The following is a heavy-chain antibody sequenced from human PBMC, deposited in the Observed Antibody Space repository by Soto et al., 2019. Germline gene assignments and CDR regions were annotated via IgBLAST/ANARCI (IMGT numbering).Heavy chain of an antibody. D-gene: IGHD3-3*02. CDR3: ARSVSLVQHLWYGMDI. V-gene: IGHV3-23*01. CDR2: ISSSGGST. J-gene: IGHJ6*02. CDR1: GFTFSSYA. Sequence: GGSLRLSCAASGFTFSSYAMSWVRQAPGKGLEWVSTISSSGGSTYYADSVKGRFTISRDNSKNTLYLQMSSLRVEDTAIYYCARSVSLVQHLWYGMDIWGPGTTVTVSS.